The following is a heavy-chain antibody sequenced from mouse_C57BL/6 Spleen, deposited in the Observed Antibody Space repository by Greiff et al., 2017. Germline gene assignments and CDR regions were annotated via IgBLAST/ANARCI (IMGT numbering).Heavy chain of an antibody. CDR3: ARKHYGNGYAMDD. Sequence: QVQLKQSGAELVKPGASVKISCKASGYAFSSYWMNWVKQRPGKGLEWIGQIYPGDGDTNYNGKFKGKATLTADKSSSTAYMQLSSLTSEDSAVYFWARKHYGNGYAMDDWGQGTSVTVSS. J-gene: IGHJ4*01. CDR1: GYAFSSYW. D-gene: IGHD2-1*01. V-gene: IGHV1-80*01. CDR2: IYPGDGDT.